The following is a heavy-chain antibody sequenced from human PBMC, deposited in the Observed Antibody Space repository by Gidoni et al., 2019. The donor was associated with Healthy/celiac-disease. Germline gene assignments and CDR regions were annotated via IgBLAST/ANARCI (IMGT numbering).Heavy chain of an antibody. CDR2: IKQDGSEK. CDR3: ANRFYSGSYSYWYFDL. D-gene: IGHD1-26*01. J-gene: IGHJ2*01. V-gene: IGHV3-7*01. Sequence: EVQLVESGGGLVQPGGSLRLSCAASGFPFSSYWMSWVRQAPGKGLEWVANIKQDGSEKYYVDSVKGRFTISRDNAKNSLYLQMNSLRAEDTAVYYCANRFYSGSYSYWYFDLWGRGTLVTVSS. CDR1: GFPFSSYW.